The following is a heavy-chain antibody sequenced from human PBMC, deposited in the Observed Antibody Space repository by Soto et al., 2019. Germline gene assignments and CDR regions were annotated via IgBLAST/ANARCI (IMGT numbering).Heavy chain of an antibody. D-gene: IGHD3-22*01. V-gene: IGHV5-51*01. CDR2: IYPGVSDT. Sequence: PGESLQTSCQGSGYGSTSYWIGWVRQMPGKGLEWLGIIYPGVSDTRYSPSFQGQVTISADKSISTAYLQWSSLKASDTAMYYCARRASSGYSGEFDYWGQGTLVTVSS. CDR1: GYGSTSYW. J-gene: IGHJ4*02. CDR3: ARRASSGYSGEFDY.